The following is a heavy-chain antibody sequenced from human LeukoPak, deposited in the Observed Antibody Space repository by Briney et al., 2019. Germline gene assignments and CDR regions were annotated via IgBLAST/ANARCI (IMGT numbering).Heavy chain of an antibody. CDR1: GFTFSSYS. V-gene: IGHV3-21*01. CDR3: ASPRYCSGGSCLGAAFDI. Sequence: GGSLRLSCAASGFTFSSYSMNWVRQAPGKGLEWVSSISSSSSYIYYADSVKGRFTISRDNAKNSLYLQMNSLRAEDTAVYYCASPRYCSGGSCLGAAFDIWGQGTMVTVSS. J-gene: IGHJ3*02. D-gene: IGHD2-15*01. CDR2: ISSSSSYI.